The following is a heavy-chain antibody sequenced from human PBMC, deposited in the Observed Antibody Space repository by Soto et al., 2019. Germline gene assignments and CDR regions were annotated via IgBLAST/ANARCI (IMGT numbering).Heavy chain of an antibody. Sequence: KTGGSLRLSCAASGFTFSSYSMNWVRQAPGKGLEWVSSISSSSSYIYYADSVKGRFTISRDNAKNSLYLQMNSLRAEDTAVYYCARGPSGSYDYYGMDVWGQGTTVTVSS. D-gene: IGHD1-26*01. CDR2: ISSSSSYI. V-gene: IGHV3-21*01. CDR1: GFTFSSYS. CDR3: ARGPSGSYDYYGMDV. J-gene: IGHJ6*02.